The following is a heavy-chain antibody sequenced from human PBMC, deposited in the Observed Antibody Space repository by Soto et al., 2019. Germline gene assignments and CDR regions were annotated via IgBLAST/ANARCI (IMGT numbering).Heavy chain of an antibody. V-gene: IGHV4-30-2*01. CDR1: GGSITSDGYS. Sequence: SETLSLTCTVSGGSITSDGYSWSWVRQPPGKGLEWISYIYQSGSAYYNPSLKGRVTTSVDKSKNQFSLKLNSLTAADTAVYYCARDSATAAGFGMDVWGQGTTVTVSS. D-gene: IGHD6-25*01. CDR3: ARDSATAAGFGMDV. CDR2: IYQSGSA. J-gene: IGHJ6*02.